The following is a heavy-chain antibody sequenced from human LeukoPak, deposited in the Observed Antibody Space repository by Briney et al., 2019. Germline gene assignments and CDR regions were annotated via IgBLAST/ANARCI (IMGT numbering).Heavy chain of an antibody. D-gene: IGHD6-6*01. J-gene: IGHJ4*02. CDR1: GFTFSSYG. CDR3: AKDGEGYSSSSGYFDY. Sequence: GGSLRLSCAASGFTFSSYGMTWVRQAPGKGLEWVAVISYDGSNKYYADSVKGRFTISRDNSKNTLYLQMNSLRAEDTAVYYCAKDGEGYSSSSGYFDYWGQGTLVTVSS. V-gene: IGHV3-30*18. CDR2: ISYDGSNK.